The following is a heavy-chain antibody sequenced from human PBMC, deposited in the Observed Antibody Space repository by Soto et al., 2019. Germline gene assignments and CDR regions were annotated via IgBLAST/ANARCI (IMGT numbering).Heavy chain of an antibody. CDR1: GFTFNNYW. V-gene: IGHV3-7*01. CDR2: IKQDGSEK. CDR3: ARDRLENGYGSSWLDY. D-gene: IGHD6-13*01. J-gene: IGHJ4*02. Sequence: EVQLVESGGGLVQPGGSLRLSCAASGFTFNNYWMTWVRQAPGKGLEWVANIKQDGSEKNSVDSVKGRFTISRDNAKSSMYLQMNRLRAEDTAVYYCARDRLENGYGSSWLDYWGQGTLVTVSS.